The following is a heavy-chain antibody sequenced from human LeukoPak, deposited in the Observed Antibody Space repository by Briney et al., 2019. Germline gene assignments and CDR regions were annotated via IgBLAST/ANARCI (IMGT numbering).Heavy chain of an antibody. CDR1: GGSISSYY. D-gene: IGHD3-22*01. CDR2: IYYSGST. Sequence: NPSETLSLTCTVSGGSISSYYWSWIRQPPGKGLEWIGYIYYSGSTNYNPSLKSRVTISVDTSKNQFSLKLSSVTAADTAVYYCAMVMWLVDPWGQGTLVTVSS. V-gene: IGHV4-59*01. J-gene: IGHJ5*02. CDR3: AMVMWLVDP.